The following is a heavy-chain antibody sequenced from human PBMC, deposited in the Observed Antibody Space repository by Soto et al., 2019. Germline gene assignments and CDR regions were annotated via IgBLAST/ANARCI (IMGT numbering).Heavy chain of an antibody. D-gene: IGHD2-15*01. J-gene: IGHJ4*02. V-gene: IGHV4-39*01. CDR3: ARHTPAISISDH. CDR2: IYYSGST. Sequence: SVTMSLTCTVSNGSISSTIYSWDWIRQPPGKGLEWIGSIYYSGSTYYNPSLKSRVTISVDTSKNQFSLKLSSVTAADTAVYYCARHTPAISISDHWGQGTLVTVSS. CDR1: NGSISSTIYS.